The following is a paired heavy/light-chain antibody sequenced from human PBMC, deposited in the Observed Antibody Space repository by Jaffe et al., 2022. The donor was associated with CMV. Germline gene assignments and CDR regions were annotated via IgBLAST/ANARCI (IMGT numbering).Heavy chain of an antibody. D-gene: IGHD3-3*01. CDR3: ARSLKVFGVVINGWFDP. V-gene: IGHV3-48*03. CDR2: ISDSGNTM. Sequence: EVQLVESGGGLVQPGGSLRLSCAASGFSFSNYEMNWVRQAPGKGLEWISYISDSGNTMYYTDSVKGRFTISRDNAKDSLYLQMNSLRVEDTAVYYCARSLKVFGVVINGWFDPWGQGTLVTVSS. J-gene: IGHJ5*02. CDR1: GFSFSNYE.
Light chain of an antibody. CDR1: QRLLHSNGYNY. CDR3: MQTLQVPFT. CDR2: LGS. V-gene: IGKV2-28*01. Sequence: DIVMTQSPLSLPVTPGEPASISCRSSQRLLHSNGYNYLGWYLQKPGQSPEILVYLGSNRASGVPDRFSGSGSGTDFTLKISRVEAEDVGFYYCMQTLQVPFTFGPGTKVHIK. J-gene: IGKJ3*01.